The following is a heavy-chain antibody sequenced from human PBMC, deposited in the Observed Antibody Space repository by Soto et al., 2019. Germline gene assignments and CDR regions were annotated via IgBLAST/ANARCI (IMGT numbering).Heavy chain of an antibody. D-gene: IGHD4-17*01. Sequence: EVQLVESGGGVVRPGGSLRLSCAASGFTFDDYGMSWVRQAPGKGLEWVSGINWNGGSTGYADSVKGRFTISRDNAKNSLYLQMNSLRAEDTALYHCARVYDRPVTTFSYYYYYLDVWGKGTTVTVSS. J-gene: IGHJ6*03. CDR2: INWNGGST. V-gene: IGHV3-20*01. CDR1: GFTFDDYG. CDR3: ARVYDRPVTTFSYYYYYLDV.